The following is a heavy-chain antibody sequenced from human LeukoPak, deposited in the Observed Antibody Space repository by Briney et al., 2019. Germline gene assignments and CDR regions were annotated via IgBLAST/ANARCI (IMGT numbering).Heavy chain of an antibody. Sequence: GGSLRLSCAASGFTFSNYWMSWVRQAPGKGLEWVANIKQDGSEKYYVDSVKGRFTISRDNAKNSLYLQMNSLRAEDTAVYYCAREGAQRFYGMDVWGQGTTVTVSS. CDR1: GFTFSNYW. J-gene: IGHJ6*02. V-gene: IGHV3-7*01. D-gene: IGHD6-25*01. CDR3: AREGAQRFYGMDV. CDR2: IKQDGSEK.